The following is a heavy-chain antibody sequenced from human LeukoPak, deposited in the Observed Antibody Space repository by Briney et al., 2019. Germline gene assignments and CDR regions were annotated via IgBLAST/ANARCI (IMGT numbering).Heavy chain of an antibody. D-gene: IGHD2-15*01. CDR2: ISAYNGNT. CDR3: ASGRGYCNGGSCYSPFDY. V-gene: IGHV1-18*01. CDR1: GYTFTSYG. J-gene: IGHJ4*02. Sequence: ASVTVSCKASGYTFTSYGISWVRQAPGQGLEWMGWISAYNGNTNYAQKFQGRVTMTRDTSISTAYMELSRLRSDGTAVYYCASGRGYCNGGSCYSPFDYWGQGTLVTVSS.